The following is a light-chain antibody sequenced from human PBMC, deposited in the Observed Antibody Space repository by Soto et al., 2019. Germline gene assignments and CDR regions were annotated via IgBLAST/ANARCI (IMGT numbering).Light chain of an antibody. J-gene: IGKJ1*01. CDR1: QSVSGW. CDR2: DAS. Sequence: DIQMTQSPSTLSASLGDTVTVTFRSSQSVSGWLAWYQQKPGEAPKLLIYDASALPRGVPSRFSGSGSGTKFTLTIASLQPDDFATYYCQQYETFSGTFGPGTKVDIK. V-gene: IGKV1-5*01. CDR3: QQYETFSGT.